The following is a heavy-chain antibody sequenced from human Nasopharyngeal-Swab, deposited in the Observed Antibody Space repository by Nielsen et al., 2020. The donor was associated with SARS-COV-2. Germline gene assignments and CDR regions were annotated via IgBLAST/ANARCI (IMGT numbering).Heavy chain of an antibody. D-gene: IGHD1-26*01. CDR1: GFTFSTYD. Sequence: GGSLRLSCAASGFTFSTYDMHWVRQVTGKGLEWVSAIGIAGDPYYAGSAKGRFTISRENAKNSLYLQMNSPRAGDTAVYYCARGGRGSQYYMDVWGKGTTVTVSS. V-gene: IGHV3-13*05. CDR2: IGIAGDP. J-gene: IGHJ6*03. CDR3: ARGGRGSQYYMDV.